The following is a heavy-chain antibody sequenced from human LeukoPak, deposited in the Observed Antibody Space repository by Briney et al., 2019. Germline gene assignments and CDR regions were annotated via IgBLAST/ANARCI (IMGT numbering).Heavy chain of an antibody. D-gene: IGHD5-24*01. CDR3: AKVKWLQSEYFDY. CDR2: ISGSGGST. V-gene: IGHV3-23*01. J-gene: IGHJ4*02. CDR1: GFTFSSYA. Sequence: GGSLRPSCAASGFTFSSYAMSWVRQAPGKGLEWVSAISGSGGSTYYADSVKGRFTISRDNSKNTLYLQMNSLRAEDTAVYYCAKVKWLQSEYFDYWGQGTLVTVSS.